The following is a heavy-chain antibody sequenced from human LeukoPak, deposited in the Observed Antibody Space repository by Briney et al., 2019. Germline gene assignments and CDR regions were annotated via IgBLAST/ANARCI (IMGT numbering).Heavy chain of an antibody. CDR3: ARVFTALDY. V-gene: IGHV3-7*01. D-gene: IGHD5-18*01. Sequence: GGSLRLSCEASGFTFSNYWMNWVRQAPGKGLEWVANIKHDGSEKYYVDSVRGRFTISRDNAKNSLYLQMNSLRAEDTAVYYCARVFTALDYWGQGTLVTVSS. CDR1: GFTFSNYW. J-gene: IGHJ4*02. CDR2: IKHDGSEK.